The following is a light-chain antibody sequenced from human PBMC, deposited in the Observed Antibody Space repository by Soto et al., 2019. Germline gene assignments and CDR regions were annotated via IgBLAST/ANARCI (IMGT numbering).Light chain of an antibody. J-gene: IGKJ4*01. V-gene: IGKV3-15*01. CDR3: QQYHIWLT. CDR1: QRVNSN. Sequence: EVVLTQSPATLSVSPGERGTLSCRASQRVNSNLAWYQQKPGQAPRLLIYDASTRASGIPARFSGSGSGTEFTLTISSLQSEDFVVYYCQQYHIWLTFGGGTKVEIK. CDR2: DAS.